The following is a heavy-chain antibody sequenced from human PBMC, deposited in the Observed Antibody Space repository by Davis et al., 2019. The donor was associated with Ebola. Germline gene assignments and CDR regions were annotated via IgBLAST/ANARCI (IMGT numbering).Heavy chain of an antibody. CDR3: ASSGVAMVLFYNCMDD. D-gene: IGHD5-18*01. J-gene: IGHJ6*02. Sequence: ASVKVSCKASGYTFTSYYIHWVRQAPGQGLEWMGIINPSGGSTSYAQKFQGRVTITTDTSASTAYMGLSSLRSEGTAVYYCASSGVAMVLFYNCMDDWGQGTTVTVSS. V-gene: IGHV1-46*01. CDR1: GYTFTSYY. CDR2: INPSGGST.